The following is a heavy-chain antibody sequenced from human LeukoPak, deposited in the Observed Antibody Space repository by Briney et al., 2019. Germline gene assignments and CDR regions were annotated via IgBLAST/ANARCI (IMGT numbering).Heavy chain of an antibody. Sequence: SETLSLTCTVSGASVSDSLSYWGWVRQPPRKGLEWVANVYYTGSTYYNPSLKSRVTMSVDTSKSQFSLKMTSVTAADTAIYYCARLTKGRYFDYIFAFWGQGILVTVSS. CDR1: GASVSDSLSY. CDR2: VYYTGST. CDR3: ARLTKGRYFDYIFAF. J-gene: IGHJ4*02. D-gene: IGHD3-9*01. V-gene: IGHV4-39*01.